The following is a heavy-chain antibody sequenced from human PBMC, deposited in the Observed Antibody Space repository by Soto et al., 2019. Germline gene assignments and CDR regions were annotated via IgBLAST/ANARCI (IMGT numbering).Heavy chain of an antibody. CDR2: ISGGATTT. Sequence: PGGSLRLSCAASGFRFSNQYMTWIRQAPGKGLEWVSKISGGATTTYYADSVKGRFTVSRDNAKNSLYLQMNSLRAEDTAVYYCATEPYYDASGFWGQG. CDR3: ATEPYYDASGF. V-gene: IGHV3-11*01. D-gene: IGHD3-16*01. J-gene: IGHJ1*01. CDR1: GFRFSNQY.